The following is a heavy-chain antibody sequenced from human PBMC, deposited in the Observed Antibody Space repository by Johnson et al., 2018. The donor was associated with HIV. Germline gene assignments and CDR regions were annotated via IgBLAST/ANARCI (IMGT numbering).Heavy chain of an antibody. CDR1: GFIFSDYY. CDR2: ISYDGGNK. D-gene: IGHD1-26*01. Sequence: QVQLVESGGGLVKPGGSLRLSCAASGFIFSDYYMNWIRQAPGKGLEWVAIISYDGGNKYCADSVKGRFIISRDNARNTLFLQMNSLKTEDTAVYYCTTDAPFLGARDTDAFDIWGQGTMVTVSS. J-gene: IGHJ3*02. V-gene: IGHV3-30*03. CDR3: TTDAPFLGARDTDAFDI.